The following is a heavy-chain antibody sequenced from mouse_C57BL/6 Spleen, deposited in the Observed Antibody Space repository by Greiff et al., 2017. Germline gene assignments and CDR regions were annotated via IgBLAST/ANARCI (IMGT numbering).Heavy chain of an antibody. CDR2: INPNNGGT. CDR3: AGAYGCDDGYYFDY. V-gene: IGHV1-22*01. J-gene: IGHJ2*01. D-gene: IGHD2-2*01. CDR1: GYTFTDYN. Sequence: VQLQQSGPELVKPGASVKMSCKASGYTFTDYNMHWVQQSHGKSLEWIGYINPNNGGTSYNQKFKGKATLTVNKSSSTAYMELRSLTSEDTAVYYWAGAYGCDDGYYFDYWGQGTTLTVSS.